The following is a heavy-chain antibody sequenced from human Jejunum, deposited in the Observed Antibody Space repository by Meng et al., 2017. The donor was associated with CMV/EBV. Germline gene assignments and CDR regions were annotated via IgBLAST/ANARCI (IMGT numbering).Heavy chain of an antibody. CDR3: ARDEIDFYTGFARPQFGSYGMDV. V-gene: IGHV1-18*01. CDR2: ISTFNDNK. D-gene: IGHD3/OR15-3a*01. J-gene: IGHJ6*02. Sequence: SGVRQARGQGLEWMGWISTFNDNKIYANHLQGRLSLTTDTSTNTAYMELTSLTSDDTAIYFCARDEIDFYTGFARPQFGSYGMDVWGQGTAVTVSS.